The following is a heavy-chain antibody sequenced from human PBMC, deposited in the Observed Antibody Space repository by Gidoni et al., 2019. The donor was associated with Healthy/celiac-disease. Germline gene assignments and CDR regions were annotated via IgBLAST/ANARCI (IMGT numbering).Heavy chain of an antibody. Sequence: EVQLLESGGGLVQPGGSLRLSCAASGFTFSSYAMRWVRQAPGKGLEWGSAISGSGGSTYYADSVKGRFTISRDNSKNTLYLQMNSLRAEDTAVYYCAKDQYSYGAFDYWGQGTLVTVSS. D-gene: IGHD5-18*01. CDR1: GFTFSSYA. CDR3: AKDQYSYGAFDY. V-gene: IGHV3-23*01. J-gene: IGHJ4*02. CDR2: ISGSGGST.